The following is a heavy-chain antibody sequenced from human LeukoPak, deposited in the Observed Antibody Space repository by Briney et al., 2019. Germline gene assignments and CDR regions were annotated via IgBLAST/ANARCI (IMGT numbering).Heavy chain of an antibody. CDR3: ARGPTMGLFDY. D-gene: IGHD3-3*01. Sequence: GASVKVSCKASGGTFSSYAISWVRQAPGQGLEWMGGIIPIFGTANYAQKVQGRVTITTDESTSTAYMELSSLRSEDTAVYYCARGPTMGLFDYWGQGTLVTVSS. CDR1: GGTFSSYA. J-gene: IGHJ4*02. CDR2: IIPIFGTA. V-gene: IGHV1-69*05.